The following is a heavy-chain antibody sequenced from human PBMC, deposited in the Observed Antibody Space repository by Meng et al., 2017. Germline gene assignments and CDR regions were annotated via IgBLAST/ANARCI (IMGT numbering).Heavy chain of an antibody. V-gene: IGHV1-69*08. CDR1: VCTFSSYT. CDR2: IIPILGIA. J-gene: IGHJ5*02. Sequence: QVQCLQSGVKVKNPGSSLTVYVKALVCTFSSYTIRWVRQAPGQGLEWIGRIIPILGIANYAQKFQGRVTITADKSTSTAYMELSSLRSEDTAVYYCARDRGLEFDPWGQGTLVTVS. CDR3: ARDRGLEFDP. D-gene: IGHD3-16*01.